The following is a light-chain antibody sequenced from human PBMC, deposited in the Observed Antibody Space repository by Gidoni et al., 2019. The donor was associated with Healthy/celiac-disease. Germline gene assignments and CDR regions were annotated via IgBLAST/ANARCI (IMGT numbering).Light chain of an antibody. J-gene: IGKJ1*01. CDR3: QQRYSTPRT. Sequence: SQMTQTPSSLSASVGDRDTITSRASQSISSYLNWYQQKQGKDPHLLIYAASSLQSGVPSRFRSSGSGTDFTLTISSLQPEDFATYYCQQRYSTPRTFGRGTKVEIK. CDR1: QSISSY. V-gene: IGKV1-39*01. CDR2: AAS.